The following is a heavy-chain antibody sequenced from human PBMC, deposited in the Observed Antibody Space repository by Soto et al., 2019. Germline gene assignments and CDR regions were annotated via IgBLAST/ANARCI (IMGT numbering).Heavy chain of an antibody. CDR3: ASMIGDPVLSFDS. Sequence: QVQLQESGPGLVKPSETLSLTCTVSGGSISSYYWSWIRQPPGKGLEWIGFIFYSGSTSYNPSLKSSVTISIDTSEYQLSLKLNSVTAADPAVYYCASMIGDPVLSFDSWGQGTLVAVSS. CDR1: GGSISSYY. V-gene: IGHV4-59*01. J-gene: IGHJ5*01. D-gene: IGHD3-10*02. CDR2: IFYSGST.